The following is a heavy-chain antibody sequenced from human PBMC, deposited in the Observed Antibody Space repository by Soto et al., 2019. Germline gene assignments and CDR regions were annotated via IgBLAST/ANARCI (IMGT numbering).Heavy chain of an antibody. CDR1: GYIFTTYG. V-gene: IGHV1-18*01. J-gene: IGHJ6*02. Sequence: QVQLVQSGAEVKKPGASVKVSCKASGYIFTTYGISWVRQAPGQGLEWMGWISAYNGNTNYAQKIQGRVTMTTDTSTSTAYMELRSLRSDSTAGYYCAGQQWLYCYYGIDVWGQGTTVTVS. CDR2: ISAYNGNT. D-gene: IGHD6-19*01. CDR3: AGQQWLYCYYGIDV.